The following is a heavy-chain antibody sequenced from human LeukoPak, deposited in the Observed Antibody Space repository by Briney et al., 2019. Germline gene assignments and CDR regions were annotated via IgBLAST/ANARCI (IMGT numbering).Heavy chain of an antibody. Sequence: GSSVKVSCKASGGTFSTYTISWVRHAPVQGLEWMGGVIPIFGTANYAQKFQGRVTITADESTSTAYMELSSLRSEHTAVYYCARGRVVAATSWFDPWGQGTLVTVSS. V-gene: IGHV1-69*01. CDR1: GGTFSTYT. CDR3: ARGRVVAATSWFDP. D-gene: IGHD2-15*01. J-gene: IGHJ5*02. CDR2: VIPIFGTA.